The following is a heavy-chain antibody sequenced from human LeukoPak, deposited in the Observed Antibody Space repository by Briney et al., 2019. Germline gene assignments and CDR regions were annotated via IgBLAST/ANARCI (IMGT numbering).Heavy chain of an antibody. Sequence: GGSLRLSCTSSGFTFSDYYMSWIRQAPGKGLEWLSYVSQSGTTIYYADSVKGRFAFSRDNGKNSLYLQMNSPRAEDTGMYYCAREGHTYGSDYWGQGTLVTVSS. CDR3: AREGHTYGSDY. V-gene: IGHV3-11*01. CDR2: VSQSGTTI. D-gene: IGHD3-10*01. J-gene: IGHJ4*02. CDR1: GFTFSDYY.